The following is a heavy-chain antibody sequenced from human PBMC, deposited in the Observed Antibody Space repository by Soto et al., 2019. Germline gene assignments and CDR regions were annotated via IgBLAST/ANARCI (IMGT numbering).Heavy chain of an antibody. Sequence: PSETLSLTCTVSGGSISSGGYYWSWIRQHPGKGLEWIGYIYYSGITYYNPSLKSRVTISVDTSKNQFSLKLSSVTAADTAVYYCARVSADSYYFDYWGQGTLVTVSS. CDR2: IYYSGIT. V-gene: IGHV4-31*03. CDR1: GGSISSGGYY. J-gene: IGHJ4*02. CDR3: ARVSADSYYFDY. D-gene: IGHD6-13*01.